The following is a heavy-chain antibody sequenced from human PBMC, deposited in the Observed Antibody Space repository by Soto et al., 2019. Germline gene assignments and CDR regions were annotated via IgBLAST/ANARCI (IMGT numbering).Heavy chain of an antibody. CDR3: AKQDDFWSGPHYGMDV. V-gene: IGHV3-23*01. Sequence: PXVSLRLSCAASGFTFSSYAMSWVRQAPGKGLEWVSAISGSGGSTYYADSVKGRFTIPRDNSKNTLYLQMNSLRAEDTAVYYCAKQDDFWSGPHYGMDVWGQGTTVTVSS. D-gene: IGHD3-3*01. J-gene: IGHJ6*02. CDR2: ISGSGGST. CDR1: GFTFSSYA.